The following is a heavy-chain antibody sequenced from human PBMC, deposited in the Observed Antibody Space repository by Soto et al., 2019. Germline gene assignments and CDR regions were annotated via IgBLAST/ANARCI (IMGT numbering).Heavy chain of an antibody. J-gene: IGHJ1*01. D-gene: IGHD2-21*02. V-gene: IGHV3-30-3*01. Sequence: QAPGKGLEWVAVISYDGSNKYYADSVKGRFTISRDNSKNTLYLQMNSLRAEDTAVYYCARDSYGGNSGEYFQHWGQGTLVTVSS. CDR3: ARDSYGGNSGEYFQH. CDR2: ISYDGSNK.